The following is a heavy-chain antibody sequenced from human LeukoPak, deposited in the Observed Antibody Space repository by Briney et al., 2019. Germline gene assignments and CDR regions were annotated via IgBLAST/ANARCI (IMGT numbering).Heavy chain of an antibody. J-gene: IGHJ6*03. CDR3: AKAGNLGGSNYLYYYYYMDV. Sequence: GGSLRLSCAASGFTFSNYGMHWVRQAPGKGLEWVAFIRYDGNNKYYADSVKGRFTISRDNFKNTLYLQMNSLRAEDTAVYYCAKAGNLGGSNYLYYYYYMDVWGKGTTVTISS. D-gene: IGHD1-26*01. CDR2: IRYDGNNK. CDR1: GFTFSNYG. V-gene: IGHV3-30*02.